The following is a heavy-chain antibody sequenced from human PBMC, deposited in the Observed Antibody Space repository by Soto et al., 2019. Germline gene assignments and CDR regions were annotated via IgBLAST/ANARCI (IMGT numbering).Heavy chain of an antibody. CDR2: INAGNFNT. Sequence: ASVKVSCKASGYTVTSYAMHLVRQAPVQILELIVWINAGNFNTKYSQKFQGRFTITMYTSAITSYMELSSLRSEDTAVYYCAIEKNVHHYSGMDVWGQGTTVTVSS. CDR3: AIEKNVHHYSGMDV. V-gene: IGHV1-3*01. D-gene: IGHD1-1*01. CDR1: GYTVTSYA. J-gene: IGHJ6*02.